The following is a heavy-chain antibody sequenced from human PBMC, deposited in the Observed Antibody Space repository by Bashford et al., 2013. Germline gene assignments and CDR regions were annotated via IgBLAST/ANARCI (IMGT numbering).Heavy chain of an antibody. V-gene: IGHV1-8*01. CDR1: GYTFTSYD. CDR2: MNPNSGNT. J-gene: IGHJ6*02. CDR3: ARVSRVAARTPYYYYGMDV. D-gene: IGHD6-6*01. Sequence: ASVKVSCKASGYTFTSYDINWVRQATGQGLEWMGWMNPNSGNTGYAQKFQGRVTMTRNTSISTAYMELSSLRSEDTAVYYCARVSRVAARTPYYYYGMDVWGQGTTVTVSS.